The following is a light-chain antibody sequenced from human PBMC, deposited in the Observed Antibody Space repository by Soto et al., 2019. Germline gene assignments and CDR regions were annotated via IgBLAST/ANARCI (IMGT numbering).Light chain of an antibody. J-gene: IGLJ1*01. CDR2: DNN. CDR3: GTWDSSLNAYV. V-gene: IGLV1-51*01. Sequence: QSVLTQPPSVSAAPGQKVTISCSGSSSNIGSYYVSWYQHLPGTAPKVLIYDNNKRPSGIPDRFSGSRSGTSATLGITGLQTGDEADYYCGTWDSSLNAYVFGTGTKV. CDR1: SSNIGSYY.